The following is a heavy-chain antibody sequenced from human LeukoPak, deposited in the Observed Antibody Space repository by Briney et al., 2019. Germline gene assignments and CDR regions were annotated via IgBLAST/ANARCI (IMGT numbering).Heavy chain of an antibody. CDR2: ISWNSGSI. J-gene: IGHJ5*02. Sequence: GGFLRLSCAASGFTFDDYAMHWVRQAPGKGLEWVSGISWNSGSIGYADSVKGRFTISRDNSKSTLYLQMNSLRAEDTAVYYCARASRSGSTFRGDWFDPWGQGTLVTVSS. V-gene: IGHV3-9*01. CDR1: GFTFDDYA. CDR3: ARASRSGSTFRGDWFDP. D-gene: IGHD3-16*01.